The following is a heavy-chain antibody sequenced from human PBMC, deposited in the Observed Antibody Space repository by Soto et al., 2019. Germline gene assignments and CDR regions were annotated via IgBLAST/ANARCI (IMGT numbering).Heavy chain of an antibody. J-gene: IGHJ1*01. V-gene: IGHV4-31*03. CDR1: GGSISSGGYY. D-gene: IGHD2-21*01. Sequence: SETLSLTCTVSGGSISSGGYYWSWIRQHPGKGLEWIGYIYYSGSTYYNPSLKSRVTISVDTSKNQFSLKLSSVTAADTAVYYWPSWGGGVGFQHWGQGTLGTVSS. CDR3: PSWGGGVGFQH. CDR2: IYYSGST.